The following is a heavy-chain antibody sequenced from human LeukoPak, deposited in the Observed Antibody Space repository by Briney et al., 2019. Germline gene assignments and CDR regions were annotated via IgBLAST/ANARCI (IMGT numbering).Heavy chain of an antibody. Sequence: GGSLRLSCAASGFIFSSYWMTWVRQAPGKGLEWVAFIRSDGSNEYYADSVKGRISISRDNSKNTVYLQMKSLRVEDTAVYYCASLVIVGGVFDVWGQGTMVTVSS. CDR3: ASLVIVGGVFDV. V-gene: IGHV3-30*02. CDR2: IRSDGSNE. J-gene: IGHJ3*01. D-gene: IGHD3-16*01. CDR1: GFIFSSYW.